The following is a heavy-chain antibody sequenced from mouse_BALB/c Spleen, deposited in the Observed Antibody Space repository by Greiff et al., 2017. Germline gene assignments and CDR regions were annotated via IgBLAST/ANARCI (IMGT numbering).Heavy chain of an antibody. D-gene: IGHD1-1*01. CDR1: GFTFSSFG. J-gene: IGHJ1*01. Sequence: DVMVVESGGGLVQPGGSRKLSCAASGFTFSSFGMHWVRQAPEKGLEWVAYISSGSSTIYYADTVKGRFTISRDNPKNTLFLQMTSLRSEDTAMYYCSRDYGSSYWYFDVWGAGTTVTVSS. CDR2: ISSGSSTI. V-gene: IGHV5-17*02. CDR3: SRDYGSSYWYFDV.